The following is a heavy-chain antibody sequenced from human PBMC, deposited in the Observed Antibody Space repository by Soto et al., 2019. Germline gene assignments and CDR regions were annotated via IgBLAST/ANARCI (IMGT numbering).Heavy chain of an antibody. D-gene: IGHD2-2*01. CDR1: GGSFSGYY. CDR3: ASDNCSSTSCYWTGTWGMDV. Sequence: PSETLSLTCAVYGGSFSGYYWSWIRQPPGEGLEWIGEINHSGSTNYNPSLKSRVTISVDTSKNQFSLKLSSVTAADTAVYYCASDNCSSTSCYWTGTWGMDVWGQGTTVTVSS. CDR2: INHSGST. V-gene: IGHV4-34*01. J-gene: IGHJ6*02.